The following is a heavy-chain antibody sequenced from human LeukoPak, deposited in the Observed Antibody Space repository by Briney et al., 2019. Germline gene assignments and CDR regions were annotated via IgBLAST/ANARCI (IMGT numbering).Heavy chain of an antibody. CDR1: AGSISSSSYY. V-gene: IGHV4-39*01. CDR2: FYYSGST. D-gene: IGHD1-1*01. CDR3: ARRDWNDGHYYFDY. Sequence: SETLSLTCTVPAGSISSSSYYWGWIRQPPGKRLEWVGSFYYSGSTYYNPSLKSRVTTSVDTSKNQFSLKLSSVTAADTAVYYCARRDWNDGHYYFDYWGLGTLVTVSS. J-gene: IGHJ4*02.